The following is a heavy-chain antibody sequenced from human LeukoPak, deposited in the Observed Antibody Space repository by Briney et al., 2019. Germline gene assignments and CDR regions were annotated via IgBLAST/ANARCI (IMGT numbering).Heavy chain of an antibody. CDR3: ARGKDRYCSGGSCNPGGDAFDI. J-gene: IGHJ3*02. CDR1: GFTFNSDS. V-gene: IGHV3-21*01. Sequence: AGSLRFSCAASGFTFNSDSWNWIRQAPGKGLEWVSAISNRSSYLYYADSVKGRFTISRDNDKNSMYLQMNSLRAEDTAVYYCARGKDRYCSGGSCNPGGDAFDIWGQGTMVTVSS. D-gene: IGHD2-15*01. CDR2: ISNRSSYL.